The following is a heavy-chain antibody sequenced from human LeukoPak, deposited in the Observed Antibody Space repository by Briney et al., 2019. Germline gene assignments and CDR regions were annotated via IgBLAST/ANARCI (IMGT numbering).Heavy chain of an antibody. CDR1: GYTFTSYY. Sequence: ASVKVSCKASGYTFTSYYMHWVRQAPGQGLEWMGIINPSGGSTNYAQKFQGRVTMTRDTSISTAYMELSRLRSDDTAVYYCARGYRTVGAIEYFQHWGQGTLVTVSS. J-gene: IGHJ1*01. D-gene: IGHD1-26*01. CDR2: INPSGGST. V-gene: IGHV1-46*01. CDR3: ARGYRTVGAIEYFQH.